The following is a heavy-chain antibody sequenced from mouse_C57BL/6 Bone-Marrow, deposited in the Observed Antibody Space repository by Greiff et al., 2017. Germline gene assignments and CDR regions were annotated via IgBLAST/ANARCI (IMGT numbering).Heavy chain of an antibody. CDR3: ARQGWLRREFAY. D-gene: IGHD2-2*01. V-gene: IGHV1-55*01. J-gene: IGHJ3*01. CDR2: IYPGSGST. Sequence: QVQLQQPGAELVEPGASVKMSCKASGYTFTSYWITWVKQRPGQGLEWIGDIYPGSGSTNYNEKFKSKATLTVDTSSSTAYMQLSSLTSEDSAVYYCARQGWLRREFAYWGQGTLVTVSA. CDR1: GYTFTSYW.